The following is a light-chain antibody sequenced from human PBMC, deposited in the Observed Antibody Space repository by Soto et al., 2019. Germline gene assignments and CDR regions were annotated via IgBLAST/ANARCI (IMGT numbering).Light chain of an antibody. CDR2: TAS. CDR1: QTISSW. Sequence: AVSSYKRDRVTITCRASQTISSWLAWYQQKPGKAPKLLIYTASTLKSGVPSRFSGSGSGTDFTLTISRLQPEDFATYYCLQAYSFPLTFGGGTKVDIK. CDR3: LQAYSFPLT. J-gene: IGKJ4*01. V-gene: IGKV1-5*03.